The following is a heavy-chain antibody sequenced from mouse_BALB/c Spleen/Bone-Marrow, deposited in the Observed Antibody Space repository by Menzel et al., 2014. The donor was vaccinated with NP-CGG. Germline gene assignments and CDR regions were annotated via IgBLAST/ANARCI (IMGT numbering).Heavy chain of an antibody. V-gene: IGHV1-14*01. CDR2: FNPYNDGT. CDR3: TRGATPDY. Sequence: EVKLMESGPELVQPGASVKMSCKASGHTFTSYVMHWVKQKPGQGLEWIGYFNPYNDGTKYNEKFKGKATLTSDKSSSTAYMELSSLTSEDSAVYYCTRGATPDYWGQGTTLTVSS. J-gene: IGHJ2*01. D-gene: IGHD3-1*01. CDR1: GHTFTSYV.